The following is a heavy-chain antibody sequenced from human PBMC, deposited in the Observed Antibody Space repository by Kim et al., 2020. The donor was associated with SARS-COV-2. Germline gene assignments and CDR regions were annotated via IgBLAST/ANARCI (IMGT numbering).Heavy chain of an antibody. CDR2: IHYSGNT. Sequence: SETLSLTCTVSGGSTSSYHWSWIRQPPGKGLEWIGYIHYSGNTNYNPSLKSRVTMSVDTSKNQFSLKLNSVTAADTAVYFCARGSGYYIFWGQGTLVTVSS. CDR1: GGSTSSYH. D-gene: IGHD3-3*01. J-gene: IGHJ4*02. CDR3: ARGSGYYIF. V-gene: IGHV4-59*01.